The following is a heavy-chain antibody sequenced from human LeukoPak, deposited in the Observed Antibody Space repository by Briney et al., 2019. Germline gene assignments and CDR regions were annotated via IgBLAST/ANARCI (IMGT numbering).Heavy chain of an antibody. CDR1: GFTFSDYY. CDR3: ARATLSITIFDTAFDI. Sequence: GGSLRLSCAASGFTFSDYYMSWVRQAPGKGLEWVSVIFSGGTTYYADSVKGRFTISRDNSKNTLYPQMNRLRVEDTAVYYCARATLSITIFDTAFDIWGQGTMVTVSS. D-gene: IGHD3-9*01. V-gene: IGHV3-53*01. J-gene: IGHJ3*02. CDR2: IFSGGTT.